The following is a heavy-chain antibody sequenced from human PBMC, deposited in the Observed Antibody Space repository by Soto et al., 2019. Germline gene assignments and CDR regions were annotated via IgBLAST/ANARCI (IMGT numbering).Heavy chain of an antibody. J-gene: IGHJ4*01. CDR1: GFTFSTYA. CDR3: ATSPRPAPGKFYFDY. CDR2: ISGSGGST. Sequence: GGSLRLSCVASGFTFSTYAMSWVRQAPGKGLEWVSSISGSGGSTYHADSVKGRFTISRDSSRNTLYLQMLSLRAEDTAVYYCATSPRPAPGKFYFDYWGHGTLVTVSS. V-gene: IGHV3-23*01. D-gene: IGHD6-13*01.